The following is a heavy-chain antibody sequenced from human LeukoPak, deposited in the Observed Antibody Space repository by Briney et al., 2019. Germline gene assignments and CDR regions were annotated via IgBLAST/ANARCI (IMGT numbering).Heavy chain of an antibody. D-gene: IGHD1-26*01. V-gene: IGHV3-53*01. J-gene: IGHJ5*02. CDR3: AGGRGDWFDP. CDR1: GFTVSSNS. CDR2: IYSDNT. Sequence: PGGSLRLSCTVSGFTVSSNSMSWVRQAPGKGLEWVSFIYSDNTHYSDSVKGRFTISRDNSKNTLYLQMNSLRAEDTAVYYCAGGRGDWFDPWGQGTLVTVSS.